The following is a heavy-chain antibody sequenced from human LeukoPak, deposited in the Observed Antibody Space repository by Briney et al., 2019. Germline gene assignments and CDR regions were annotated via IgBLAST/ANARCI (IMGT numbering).Heavy chain of an antibody. D-gene: IGHD3-10*01. J-gene: IGHJ5*02. CDR1: GFTFSSYS. V-gene: IGHV3-21*01. CDR3: ARDLHYYGSGSSPFA. Sequence: GGSLRLSCAASGFTFSSYSMNWVRQAPGKGLEWVSSISSSSSYIYYADSVKGRLTISRDNAKNSLYLQMNSLRAEDTAVYYCARDLHYYGSGSSPFAWGQGTLVTVSS. CDR2: ISSSSSYI.